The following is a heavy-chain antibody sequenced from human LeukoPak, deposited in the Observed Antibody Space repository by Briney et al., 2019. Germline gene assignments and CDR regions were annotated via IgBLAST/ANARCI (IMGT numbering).Heavy chain of an antibody. CDR1: GFIFPNYV. D-gene: IGHD4-11*01. V-gene: IGHV3-23*01. CDR3: ANEYSKGDI. CDR2: ISGSGGNT. J-gene: IGHJ3*02. Sequence: GGSLRLSCAASGFIFPNYVMSWVRQAPGKGLEWVSAISGSGGNTYYADSVKGRFAISRDNSKNTLYLQMNSLRAEDAAVYYCANEYSKGDIWGQGTMVTVSS.